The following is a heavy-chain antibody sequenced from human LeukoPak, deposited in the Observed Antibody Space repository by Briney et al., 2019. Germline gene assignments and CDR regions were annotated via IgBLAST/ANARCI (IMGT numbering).Heavy chain of an antibody. CDR1: GFTFSGHW. CDR2: INQGGSDK. CDR3: TRDRSRAEDD. D-gene: IGHD1-14*01. V-gene: IGHV3-7*01. J-gene: IGHJ4*02. Sequence: GRSLRLSCAAPGFTFSGHWMSWVRQAPGKGLEWAANINQGGSDKYYVDSVKGRFTISRDNANNLLYLQMNSLRGEDTAVYYCTRDRSRAEDDWGQGTLGTVSS.